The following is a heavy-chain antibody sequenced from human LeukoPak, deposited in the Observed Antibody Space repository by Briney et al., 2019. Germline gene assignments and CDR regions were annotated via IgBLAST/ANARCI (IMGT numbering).Heavy chain of an antibody. J-gene: IGHJ4*02. CDR3: ATAQLSDSSGYYPGGAY. CDR2: FDPEDGET. V-gene: IGHV1-24*01. CDR1: GLTLNELS. D-gene: IGHD3-22*01. Sequence: ASVKVSCKVFGLTLNELSMHWVRQSPGKGFEWMGGFDPEDGETIYAQKFQGRVTMTEDTSTDTAYMELSSLRSEDTAVYYCATAQLSDSSGYYPGGAYWGQGTLVTVSS.